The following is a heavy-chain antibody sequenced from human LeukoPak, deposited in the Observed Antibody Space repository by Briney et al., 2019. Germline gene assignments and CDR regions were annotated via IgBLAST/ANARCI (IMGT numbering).Heavy chain of an antibody. D-gene: IGHD4-11*01. CDR1: GFTFSSDG. J-gene: IGHJ4*02. V-gene: IGHV3-33*01. CDR3: ARAGATVTTYFDY. Sequence: QPGGSLRLSCAASGFTFSSDGMHCVRQAPGKGLEWVAVIWYDGSKKYYADSVKGRFTISRDNSKNTLYLQMDSLRAEDTAVYYCARAGATVTTYFDYWGQGTLVTVSS. CDR2: IWYDGSKK.